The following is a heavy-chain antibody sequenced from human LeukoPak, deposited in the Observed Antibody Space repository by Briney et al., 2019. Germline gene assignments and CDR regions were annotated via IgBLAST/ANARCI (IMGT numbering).Heavy chain of an antibody. V-gene: IGHV3-7*01. CDR1: GFTFRNYW. Sequence: GGSLRLSCAASGFTFRNYWMSWVRQAPGKGLEWVANIKEDGSEKYYVDSVKGRFTISRDNARNSLYLQMNSLRAEDTAVYYCANLRLLGFDSWGQGTLVTVSS. CDR2: IKEDGSEK. D-gene: IGHD2-21*02. J-gene: IGHJ4*02. CDR3: ANLRLLGFDS.